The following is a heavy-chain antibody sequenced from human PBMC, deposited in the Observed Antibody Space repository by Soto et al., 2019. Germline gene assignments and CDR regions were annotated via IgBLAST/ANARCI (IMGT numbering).Heavy chain of an antibody. CDR3: ARDLYYSSGRYFDHDAFDI. D-gene: IGHD6-19*01. Sequence: ASVQVSCKASGSIFTSYGISWVRQAPGQGLEWMGWISPHNDRTKYARRFQDRVTMTTETPTSTVYMELGSLRSDDTAVYYCARDLYYSSGRYFDHDAFDIWGQGTVVTVSS. V-gene: IGHV1-18*01. CDR1: GSIFTSYG. CDR2: ISPHNDRT. J-gene: IGHJ3*02.